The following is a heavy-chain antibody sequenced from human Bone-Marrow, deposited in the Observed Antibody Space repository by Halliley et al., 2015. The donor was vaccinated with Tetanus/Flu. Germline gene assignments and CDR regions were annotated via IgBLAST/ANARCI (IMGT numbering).Heavy chain of an antibody. CDR2: ISYTGNP. CDR3: ARDFNDGLHL. V-gene: IGHV4-31*02. J-gene: IGHJ3*01. Sequence: KGLVWIGYISYTGNPYYNPSLKSRVAISAETSADAFSLKLTSVTAADTAVYYCARDFNDGLHLWGQGTLVTVSS.